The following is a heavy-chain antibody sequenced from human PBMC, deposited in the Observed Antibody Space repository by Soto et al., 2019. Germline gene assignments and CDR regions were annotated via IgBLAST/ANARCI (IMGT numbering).Heavy chain of an antibody. CDR2: INHSGST. Sequence: QVQLQQWGAGLLKPSETLSLTCAVYGGSFSGYYWSCIRQPPGKGLEWIGEINHSGSTNYNPSLKSRVTLSVDASKNQSSLKLRSVTAADTAVYFWARGTQGAGTNDYWGQGILVTVSS. J-gene: IGHJ4*02. D-gene: IGHD3-16*01. V-gene: IGHV4-34*01. CDR3: ARGTQGAGTNDY. CDR1: GGSFSGYY.